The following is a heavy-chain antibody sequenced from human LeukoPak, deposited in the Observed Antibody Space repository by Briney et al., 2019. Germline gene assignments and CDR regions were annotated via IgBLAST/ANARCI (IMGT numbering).Heavy chain of an antibody. CDR3: ARDGNGDDFWSGYPYYYYYYYMDV. CDR1: GFISNDYE. D-gene: IGHD3-3*01. Sequence: GGSLRLSCAVAGFISNDYEMSWVRQAPGKGLEWVSYISNGGDTTYYADSVKGRFTISRDNSKNTLYLQMNSLRAEDTAVYYCARDGNGDDFWSGYPYYYYYYYMDVWGKGTTVTVSS. J-gene: IGHJ6*03. V-gene: IGHV3-48*03. CDR2: ISNGGDTT.